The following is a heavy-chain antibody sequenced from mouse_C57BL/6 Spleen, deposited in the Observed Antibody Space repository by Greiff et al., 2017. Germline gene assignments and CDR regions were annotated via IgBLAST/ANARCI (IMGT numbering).Heavy chain of an antibody. Sequence: QVQLQQSGPELVKPGASVKISCKASGYAFSSSWMNWVKQRPGKGLEWIGRIYPGDGDTNYNGKFKGKATLTADKSSSTASMELSSLTSEDSAVYFWAREGGWYFEVWGTGTTVTVSS. D-gene: IGHD1-1*02. J-gene: IGHJ1*03. CDR3: AREGGWYFEV. CDR2: IYPGDGDT. CDR1: GYAFSSSW. V-gene: IGHV1-82*01.